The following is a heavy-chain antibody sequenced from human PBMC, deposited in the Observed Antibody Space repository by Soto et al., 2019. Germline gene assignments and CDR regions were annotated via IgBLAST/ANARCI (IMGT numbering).Heavy chain of an antibody. CDR3: AKGRSYYYYYGVDV. Sequence: PGGSLRLSCAAFGFDFSHYGMHWVRQAPGKGLEWVSDIIDSGGSTYYADSVKGRFTISRDNSKSTLYLQMNSLRAEDTALYYCAKGRSYYYYYGVDVWGQGTTVTVSS. J-gene: IGHJ6*02. CDR1: GFDFSHYG. V-gene: IGHV3-23*01. CDR2: IIDSGGST.